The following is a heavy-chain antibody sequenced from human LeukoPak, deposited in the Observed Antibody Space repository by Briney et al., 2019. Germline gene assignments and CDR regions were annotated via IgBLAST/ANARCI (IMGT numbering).Heavy chain of an antibody. D-gene: IGHD6-19*01. V-gene: IGHV3-72*01. CDR2: TRNKANSYTT. CDR1: GFTFSDHY. J-gene: IGHJ4*02. Sequence: PGGSLRLSCAASGFTFSDHYMDWVRQAPGKGLEWVGRTRNKANSYTTEYAASVKGRFTISRDDSKNSLYQQMNSLKTEDTAVYYCARVVVVAGNYYFDSWGQGTLVTVSS. CDR3: ARVVVVAGNYYFDS.